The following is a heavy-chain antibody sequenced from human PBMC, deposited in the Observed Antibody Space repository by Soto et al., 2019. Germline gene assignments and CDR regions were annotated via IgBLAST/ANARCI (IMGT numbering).Heavy chain of an antibody. Sequence: EVQLVESGGGVAKPGGSLRLSCEASGFSFTDVWMTWVRQAPGKGLEWVGRIKRKMDGETTEYAAPVTGRYSIPRDDLKNTLFLQPNSLKSEDTAVYYCAVEAQCSIVDCPGAVDIWGQGKMVTVSS. CDR3: AVEAQCSIVDCPGAVDI. J-gene: IGHJ3*02. CDR1: GFSFTDVW. V-gene: IGHV3-15*01. D-gene: IGHD2-2*01. CDR2: IKRKMDGETT.